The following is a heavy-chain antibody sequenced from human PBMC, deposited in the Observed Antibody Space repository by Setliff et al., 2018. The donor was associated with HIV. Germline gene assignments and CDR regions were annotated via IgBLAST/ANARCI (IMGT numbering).Heavy chain of an antibody. D-gene: IGHD3-3*01. CDR1: GGSFSGFY. CDR2: INHSGKT. V-gene: IGHV4-34*01. CDR3: ARGFTIFGVGFSADPTGNWFDP. J-gene: IGHJ5*02. Sequence: SETLSLTCAVYGGSFSGFYWSWIRQAPGKGLEWIGEINHSGKTNYNPSLKSRITLSVDTSENQFALKLASVTAADTAVYYCARGFTIFGVGFSADPTGNWFDPWGQGALVTVSS.